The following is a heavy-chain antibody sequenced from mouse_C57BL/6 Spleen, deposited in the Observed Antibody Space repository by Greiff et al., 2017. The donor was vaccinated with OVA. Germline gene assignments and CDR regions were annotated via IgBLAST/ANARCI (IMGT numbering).Heavy chain of an antibody. V-gene: IGHV1-69*01. J-gene: IGHJ4*01. CDR3: ARRRMYDYDFYAMDY. Sequence: VQLQQPGAELVMPGASVKLSCKASGYTFTSYWMHWVKQRPGQGLEWIGEIDPSDSYTNYNQKFKGKSTLTVDKSSSTAYMQLSSLTSEDSAVYYCARRRMYDYDFYAMDYWGQGTSVTVSS. CDR2: IDPSDSYT. CDR1: GYTFTSYW. D-gene: IGHD2-4*01.